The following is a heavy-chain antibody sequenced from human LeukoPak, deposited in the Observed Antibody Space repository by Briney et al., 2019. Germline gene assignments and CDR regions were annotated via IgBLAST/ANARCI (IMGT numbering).Heavy chain of an antibody. CDR3: ARVGWELRGYYYYYMDV. V-gene: IGHV4-38-2*02. CDR1: GYSISSGYY. Sequence: PSETLSLTCTVSGYSISSGYYWGWIRQPPGKGLEWIGSIYHSGSTYYNPSLKSRVTISVDTSKNQFSLRLSSVTAADTAVYYCARVGWELRGYYYYYMDVWGKGTTVTVSS. J-gene: IGHJ6*03. CDR2: IYHSGST. D-gene: IGHD1-26*01.